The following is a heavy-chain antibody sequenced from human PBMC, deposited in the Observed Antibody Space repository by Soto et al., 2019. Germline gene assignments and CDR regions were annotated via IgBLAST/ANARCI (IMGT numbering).Heavy chain of an antibody. V-gene: IGHV4-34*01. CDR2: INHSGST. CDR3: AKTGFWSDYRVADY. Sequence: PSETQSLTCAVYGGSFSGYYWSWIRQHPGKGLEWIGEINHSGSTNYNPSLKSRITISVDTSKNQFSLKLSSVTAADTAVYFCAKTGFWSDYRVADYWGQGTLVTVSS. D-gene: IGHD3-3*01. J-gene: IGHJ4*02. CDR1: GGSFSGYY.